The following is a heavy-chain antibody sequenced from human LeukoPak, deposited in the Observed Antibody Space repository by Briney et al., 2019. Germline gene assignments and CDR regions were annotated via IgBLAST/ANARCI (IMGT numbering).Heavy chain of an antibody. Sequence: SETLSLTCTVSGGSISSYYWSWIRQPPGEGLEWIGYIYYSGSTNYNPSLKSRVTISVDTSKNQLSLKLSSVTAADTAVYYCARDGGPAYYYGMDVRGQGTTVTVSS. V-gene: IGHV4-59*12. CDR1: GGSISSYY. CDR3: ARDGGPAYYYGMDV. J-gene: IGHJ6*02. CDR2: IYYSGST. D-gene: IGHD2-15*01.